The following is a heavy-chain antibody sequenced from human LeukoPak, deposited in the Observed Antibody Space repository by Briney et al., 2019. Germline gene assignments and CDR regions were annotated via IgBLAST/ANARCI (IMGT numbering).Heavy chain of an antibody. CDR2: ISAYSGDP. Sequence: ASVNVSCKASGYNMDNFGIAWVRQAPGQGLEWMGWISAYSGDPNYAQKFQGRVTLTTAYMELRNLRSDDTAVYYCARYDADVLFGYYYFDYWGQGALVTVSS. CDR1: GYNMDNFG. D-gene: IGHD3-9*01. V-gene: IGHV1-18*01. CDR3: ARYDADVLFGYYYFDY. J-gene: IGHJ4*01.